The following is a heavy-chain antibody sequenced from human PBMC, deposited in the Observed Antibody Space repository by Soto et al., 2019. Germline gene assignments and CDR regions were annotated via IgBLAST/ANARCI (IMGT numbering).Heavy chain of an antibody. CDR1: GFTFSNHA. J-gene: IGHJ5*02. Sequence: GGSLRLSCAASGFTFSNHAMHWVRQAPGKGLEWVAIIWYDGSETYYLDAVKGRFTISRDNSKNILYLQMSSLRPEDTAVYYCARSYDYGKFGLAPWGQGTLVTVSS. D-gene: IGHD3-16*01. CDR2: IWYDGSET. CDR3: ARSYDYGKFGLAP. V-gene: IGHV3-33*01.